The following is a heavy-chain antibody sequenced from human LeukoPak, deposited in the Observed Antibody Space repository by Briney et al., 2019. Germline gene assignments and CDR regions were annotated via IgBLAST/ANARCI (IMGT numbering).Heavy chain of an antibody. Sequence: ASVKVSCKASGYIFTSYGISWVRQAPGQGLEWMGWISTNKGNTNYAQRLQGRVTMTTDTSTSTAYMELRSLRSDVTAIYYCVRDIQWRFDPWGQGTLVTVSS. D-gene: IGHD2-8*01. J-gene: IGHJ5*02. CDR3: VRDIQWRFDP. CDR1: GYIFTSYG. CDR2: ISTNKGNT. V-gene: IGHV1-18*01.